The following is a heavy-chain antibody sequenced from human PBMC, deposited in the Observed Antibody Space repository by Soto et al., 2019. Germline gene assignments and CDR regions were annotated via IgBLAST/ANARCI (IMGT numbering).Heavy chain of an antibody. J-gene: IGHJ6*02. D-gene: IGHD1-26*01. CDR2: ISSSSSYI. CDR1: GFTFSSYG. Sequence: GGSLRLYCAASGFTFSSYGMHCVRQAKEKELEWDSSISSSSSYIYYADSVKGRFTIARDNAKNSLYLQMNSLRAEDTAVYYCARELPRVYYYYYYGMDVWGQGTTVTVSS. V-gene: IGHV3-21*01. CDR3: ARELPRVYYYYYYGMDV.